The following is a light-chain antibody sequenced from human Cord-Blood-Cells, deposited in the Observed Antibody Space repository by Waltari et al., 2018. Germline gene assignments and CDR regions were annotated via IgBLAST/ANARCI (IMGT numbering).Light chain of an antibody. CDR3: QQYYSTPLT. Sequence: DIVMSQSPDSLAVSLGERGTINCKSSQSVLYSHNNKNYLTWYQQKPGQPPKLLIYWASTRESGVPDRFSGSGSGTDFTLTISSLQAEDVAVYYCQQYYSTPLTFGGGTKVEIK. CDR2: WAS. J-gene: IGKJ4*01. CDR1: QSVLYSHNNKNY. V-gene: IGKV4-1*01.